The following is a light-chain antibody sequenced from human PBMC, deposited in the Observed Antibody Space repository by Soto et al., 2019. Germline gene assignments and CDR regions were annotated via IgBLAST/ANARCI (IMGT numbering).Light chain of an antibody. Sequence: QSALTQPASVSGSPGQSITISCTGTSSDVGGYNSVSWYQHPRGKAPKVIIYEVSNRPSGVSDRFSGSKSGNTASLTISGLQAEDGADYYCTSYTTNTGLEYVFGTGTKVTVL. CDR1: SSDVGGYNS. CDR2: EVS. V-gene: IGLV2-14*01. J-gene: IGLJ1*01. CDR3: TSYTTNTGLEYV.